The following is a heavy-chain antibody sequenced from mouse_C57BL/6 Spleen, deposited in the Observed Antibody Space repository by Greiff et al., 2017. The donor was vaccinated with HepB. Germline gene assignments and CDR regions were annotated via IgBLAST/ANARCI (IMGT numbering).Heavy chain of an antibody. Sequence: QVQLQQSGPELVKPGASVKISCKASGYAFSSSWMNWVKQRPGKGLEWIGRIYPGDGDTNYNGKFKGKATLTADKSSSTAYMQLSSLTSEDSAVYFCAREGYGPWFAYWGQGTLVTVSA. V-gene: IGHV1-82*01. CDR3: AREGYGPWFAY. D-gene: IGHD1-1*01. CDR2: IYPGDGDT. J-gene: IGHJ3*01. CDR1: GYAFSSSW.